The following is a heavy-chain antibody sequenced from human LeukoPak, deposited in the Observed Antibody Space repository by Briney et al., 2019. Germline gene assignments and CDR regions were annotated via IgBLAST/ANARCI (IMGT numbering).Heavy chain of an antibody. CDR1: GFTFSTYA. Sequence: GRSLRLSCAASGFTFSTYAMHWVRQAPGKGLEWVAHMSYDEGTKYYADSVKGRFSISRDNSKNTMSLQMNSPRSEDTAVYYCARDQGDYVFDYWGQGTLVTVSS. V-gene: IGHV3-30-3*01. CDR2: MSYDEGTK. D-gene: IGHD4-17*01. J-gene: IGHJ4*02. CDR3: ARDQGDYVFDY.